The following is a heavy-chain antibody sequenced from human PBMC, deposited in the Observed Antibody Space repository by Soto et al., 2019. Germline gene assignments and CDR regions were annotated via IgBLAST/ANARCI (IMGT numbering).Heavy chain of an antibody. V-gene: IGHV1-46*01. CDR1: GYTFTSYN. CDR3: ARDIAADGRGRWFDP. D-gene: IGHD6-13*01. Sequence: QVQLVQSGAEVTKPGASVKVSCKASGYTFTSYNIHWVRRAPGQGLEWMGRINPSSGGTSYAQKFQGRVSMTRDTSTSTVYMELGSLRSEDTAVYYCARDIAADGRGRWFDPWGQGSLVTVSS. CDR2: INPSSGGT. J-gene: IGHJ5*02.